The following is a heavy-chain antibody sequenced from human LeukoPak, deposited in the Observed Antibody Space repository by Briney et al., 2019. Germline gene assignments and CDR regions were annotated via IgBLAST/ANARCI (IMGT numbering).Heavy chain of an antibody. V-gene: IGHV1-2*06. CDR3: ARVRTMVRGVKGPTGSFDY. J-gene: IGHJ4*02. CDR2: INPNSGGT. CDR1: EYTFTGYY. Sequence: ASVKVSCKASEYTFTGYYMHWVRQAPGQGLEWMGRINPNSGGTNYAQKFQGRVTMTRDTSISTAYMELSRLRSDDTAVYYCARVRTMVRGVKGPTGSFDYWGQGTLVTVSS. D-gene: IGHD3-10*01.